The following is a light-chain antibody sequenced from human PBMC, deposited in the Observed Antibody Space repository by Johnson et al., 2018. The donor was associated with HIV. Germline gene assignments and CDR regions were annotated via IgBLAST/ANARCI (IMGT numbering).Light chain of an antibody. CDR3: GTWDSSLSALYV. CDR2: DNN. V-gene: IGLV1-51*01. Sequence: QSVLTQPPSVSVAPGQKVTISCSGSSSNIGNNYVSWYQQVPGTAPKLLIYDNNKRPSGIPDRFSGSKSGTSATLGITGLQTGDEADYYCGTWDSSLSALYVFGTGTKVTVL. CDR1: SSNIGNNY. J-gene: IGLJ1*01.